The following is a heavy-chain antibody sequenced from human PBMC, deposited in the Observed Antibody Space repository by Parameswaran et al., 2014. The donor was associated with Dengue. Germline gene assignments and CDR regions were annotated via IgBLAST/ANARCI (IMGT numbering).Heavy chain of an antibody. CDR2: INHSGST. Sequence: SETLSLTCAVYGGSFSGYYWSWIRQPPGKGLEWIGEINHSGSTNYNPSLKSRVTISVDTSKNQFSLKLSSVTAADTAVYYCARGSGILTAKADYWGQGTLVTVSS. J-gene: IGHJ4*02. D-gene: IGHD3-9*01. CDR3: ARGSGILTAKADY. CDR1: GGSFSGYY. V-gene: IGHV4-34*01.